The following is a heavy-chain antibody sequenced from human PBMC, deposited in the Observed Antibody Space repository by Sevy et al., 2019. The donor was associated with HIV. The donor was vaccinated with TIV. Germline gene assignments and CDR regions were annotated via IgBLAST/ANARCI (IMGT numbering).Heavy chain of an antibody. Sequence: GGSLRLSCAASGFTFSSYSMNWVRQAPGKGLEWVSSISSSSSYIYYADSVKGRFTISRDNAKNSMYLQMNSLTAEETAVYYCARGEYYGSGSYYHYYYGMDVWGQGTTVTVSS. CDR2: ISSSSSYI. CDR1: GFTFSSYS. CDR3: ARGEYYGSGSYYHYYYGMDV. D-gene: IGHD3-10*01. J-gene: IGHJ6*02. V-gene: IGHV3-21*01.